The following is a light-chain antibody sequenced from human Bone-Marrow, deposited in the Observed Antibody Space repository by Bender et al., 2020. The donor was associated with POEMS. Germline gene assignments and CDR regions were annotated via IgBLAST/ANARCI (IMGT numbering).Light chain of an antibody. V-gene: IGLV2-23*01. CDR1: SSDVGSYNF. CDR2: ESN. CDR3: CSYAGSGSWV. J-gene: IGLJ3*02. Sequence: QSALTQPASVSGSPGQSIAISCTGTSSDVGSYNFVSWYQQHPGKVPKLLIYESNMLPSGASICSSATAASKAASLIISVLQADDEADYCCCSYAGSGSWVFAGGTKLTVL.